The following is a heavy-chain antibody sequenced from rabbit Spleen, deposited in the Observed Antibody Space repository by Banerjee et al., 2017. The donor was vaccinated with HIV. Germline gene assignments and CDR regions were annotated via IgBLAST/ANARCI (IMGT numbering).Heavy chain of an antibody. CDR2: IYSSNPIT. Sequence: QEQLEESGGDLVKAEGSLTLTCTASGFSFSSSYYMYWVRQAPGKGLEWIGCIYSSNPITWYASWAKGRFTISKTSSTTVTLQMTSLTDADTATYFCARGGYGGHIYSMGLWGPGTLVTVS. J-gene: IGHJ6*01. CDR3: ARGGYGGHIYSMGL. CDR1: GFSFSSSYY. V-gene: IGHV1S45*01. D-gene: IGHD4-2*01.